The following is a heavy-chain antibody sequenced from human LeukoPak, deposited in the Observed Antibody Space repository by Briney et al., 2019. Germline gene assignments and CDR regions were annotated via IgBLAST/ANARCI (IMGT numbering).Heavy chain of an antibody. Sequence: ASVKVSCKASGYTFTSYGISWVRQAPGQGLEWMGWISAYNGNTNYAQKLQGRVTMTTDTSTSTAYMELRSLRSDDTAVYYCVRAPYYYDSSGYYFENDYWGQGTLVTVSS. D-gene: IGHD3-22*01. J-gene: IGHJ4*02. CDR2: ISAYNGNT. V-gene: IGHV1-18*01. CDR1: GYTFTSYG. CDR3: VRAPYYYDSSGYYFENDY.